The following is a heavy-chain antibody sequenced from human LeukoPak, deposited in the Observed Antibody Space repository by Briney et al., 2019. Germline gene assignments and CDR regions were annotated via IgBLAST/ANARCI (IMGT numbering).Heavy chain of an antibody. D-gene: IGHD6-13*01. CDR2: ISYDGSNK. CDR3: AKGQQLVRGGVDY. CDR1: GFTFSSYG. V-gene: IGHV3-30*18. J-gene: IGHJ4*02. Sequence: GGSLRLSCAASGFTFSSYGMHWVRQAPGKGLEWVAVISYDGSNKYYADSVKGRFTISRDNSKNTLYLQMNSLRAEDTAVYYCAKGQQLVRGGVDYRGQGTLVTVSS.